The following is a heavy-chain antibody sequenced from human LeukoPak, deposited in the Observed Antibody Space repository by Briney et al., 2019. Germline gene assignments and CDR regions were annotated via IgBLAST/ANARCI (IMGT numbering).Heavy chain of an antibody. CDR2: IYYSGST. Sequence: SETLSLTCTVSGGSISSGGYYWSWIRQHPGKGLEWIGYIYYSGSTYYNPSLKSRVTISVDTSKNQFSLKLSSVTAADTAVYYCARDHGSYGVDYWGQGTLVTVSS. D-gene: IGHD1-26*01. V-gene: IGHV4-31*03. CDR3: ARDHGSYGVDY. CDR1: GGSISSGGYY. J-gene: IGHJ4*02.